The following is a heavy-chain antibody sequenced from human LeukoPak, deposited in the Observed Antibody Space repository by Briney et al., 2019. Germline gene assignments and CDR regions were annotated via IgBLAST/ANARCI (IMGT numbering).Heavy chain of an antibody. D-gene: IGHD3-16*02. CDR3: ARRMPITLGGVIVPDWFDP. CDR1: GYTFTSYA. V-gene: IGHV1-3*01. J-gene: IGHJ5*02. Sequence: ASVKVSCKASGYTFTSYAMHWVRQAPGQRLEWMGWINAGNGNTKYSQKFQGRVTITRDTSASTAYMELSSLRSEDTAVYYCARRMPITLGGVIVPDWFDPWGQGTLVTVSS. CDR2: INAGNGNT.